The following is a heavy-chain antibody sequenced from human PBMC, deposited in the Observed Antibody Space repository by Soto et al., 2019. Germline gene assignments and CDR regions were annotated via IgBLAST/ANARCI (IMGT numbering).Heavy chain of an antibody. D-gene: IGHD2-15*01. CDR3: ARIKSGGADD. Sequence: QVQLVQSGAEEKKPGASVKVSCKASGYTFTSYAMHWVRQAPGQRLEWMGWINAGNGNTKYSQKLQGGVTLTRNTSASTAYMELSSLRSEDTAVYNCARIKSGGADDWGQGTLVTVSS. CDR2: INAGNGNT. CDR1: GYTFTSYA. V-gene: IGHV1-3*05. J-gene: IGHJ4*02.